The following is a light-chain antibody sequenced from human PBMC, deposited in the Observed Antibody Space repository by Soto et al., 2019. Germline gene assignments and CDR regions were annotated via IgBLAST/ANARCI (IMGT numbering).Light chain of an antibody. Sequence: EIVLTQSPGTLSLSPGERVTLSCRASQSVSNSYLAWYQQKPGQAPRLLIYGASSRATGIPDRFSGSGSGTDFTLTISRLEPEDFAVYYCQQYVSSPWTVGQGTKVEIK. J-gene: IGKJ1*01. V-gene: IGKV3-20*01. CDR2: GAS. CDR3: QQYVSSPWT. CDR1: QSVSNSY.